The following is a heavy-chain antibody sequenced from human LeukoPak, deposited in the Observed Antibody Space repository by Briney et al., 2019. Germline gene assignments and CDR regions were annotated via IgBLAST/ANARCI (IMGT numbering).Heavy chain of an antibody. J-gene: IGHJ4*02. CDR1: GFTFSSYA. D-gene: IGHD1-26*01. Sequence: GGSLRLSCAASGFTFSSYAMSWVRQAPGKGLEWVSPISGSGGGTDYADSVKGRFTISRDNSKNTLYLQMNSLRAEDTALYYCAKARSNREYYFDSWGQGTLVTVSS. CDR2: ISGSGGGT. V-gene: IGHV3-23*01. CDR3: AKARSNREYYFDS.